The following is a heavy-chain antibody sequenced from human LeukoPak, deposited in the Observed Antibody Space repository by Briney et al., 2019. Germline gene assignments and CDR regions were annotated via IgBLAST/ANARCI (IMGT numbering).Heavy chain of an antibody. CDR1: GFTFSGYW. V-gene: IGHV3-7*01. Sequence: GGSLRLSCAASGFTFSGYWMSWVRQAPGKGLEWVANIKQDGSEKYYVDSVKGRFTISRDNAKNSLYLQMNSLRAEDTAVYYCARDFSLWGQGTMVTVSS. J-gene: IGHJ3*01. CDR3: ARDFSL. CDR2: IKQDGSEK.